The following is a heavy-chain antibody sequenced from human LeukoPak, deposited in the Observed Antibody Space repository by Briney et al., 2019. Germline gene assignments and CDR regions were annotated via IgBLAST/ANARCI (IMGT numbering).Heavy chain of an antibody. J-gene: IGHJ5*02. V-gene: IGHV3-73*01. CDR1: GFTFSGSA. CDR2: IRSKANSYAT. D-gene: IGHD3-9*01. CDR3: TRPPPEYDILTGNNWFDP. Sequence: GGSLRLSCAASGFTFSGSAMHWVRQASGKGLEWVGRIRSKANSYATAYAASVKGRFTISRDDSKNTAYLQMNSLKTEDTAVSYCTRPPPEYDILTGNNWFDPWGQGTLVTVSS.